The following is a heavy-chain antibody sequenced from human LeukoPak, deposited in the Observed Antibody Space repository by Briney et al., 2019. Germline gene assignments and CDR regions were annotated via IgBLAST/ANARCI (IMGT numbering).Heavy chain of an antibody. Sequence: GGSLRLSCVDSGFTFTNAWMSWVRQAPGKGLEWVASINHNGNVNYCVDSVKGRFTISRDNAKNSLYLQMSNLRAEDTAVYFCARGGGLDVWGQGATVTVSS. CDR1: GFTFTNAW. V-gene: IGHV3-7*03. J-gene: IGHJ6*02. D-gene: IGHD3-16*01. CDR3: ARGGGLDV. CDR2: INHNGNVN.